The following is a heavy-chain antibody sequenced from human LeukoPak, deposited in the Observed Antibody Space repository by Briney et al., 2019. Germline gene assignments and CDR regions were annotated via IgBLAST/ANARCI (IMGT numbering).Heavy chain of an antibody. CDR1: GFTFSSSG. Sequence: PGGSLRLSCAASGFTFSSSGMHWVRQAPGKGLEWVAFIRYDGSNKYYADSVKGRFTISRDNSKNTLYLQMKGLRAEDTAVYYCARTRGIVVVPAARFDYWGQGTLVTVSS. V-gene: IGHV3-30*02. J-gene: IGHJ4*02. CDR2: IRYDGSNK. CDR3: ARTRGIVVVPAARFDY. D-gene: IGHD2-2*01.